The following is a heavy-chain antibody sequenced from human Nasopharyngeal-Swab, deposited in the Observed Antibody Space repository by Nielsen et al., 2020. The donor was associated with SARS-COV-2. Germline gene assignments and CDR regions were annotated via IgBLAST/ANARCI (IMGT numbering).Heavy chain of an antibody. CDR3: ARDGTHCSGGTCFDN. J-gene: IGHJ5*02. CDR2: LNTKTGNP. V-gene: IGHV7-4-1*02. CDR1: GYSFTNYG. D-gene: IGHD2-15*01. Sequence: ASVTVSCKASGYSFTNYGVNWVRQAPGQGLEWMGWLNTKTGNPTYAQGFTGRFVFSLDTSVTTAYLQISSLEAEDTAVYYCARDGTHCSGGTCFDNWGQGTLVTVSS.